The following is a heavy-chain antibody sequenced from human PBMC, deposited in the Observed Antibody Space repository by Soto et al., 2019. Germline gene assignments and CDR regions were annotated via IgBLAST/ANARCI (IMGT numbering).Heavy chain of an antibody. Sequence: ASVKVSCKASGYTFTSYGISWVRQAPGQGLEWMGWISAYNGNTNYAQKLQGRVTMTTDTSTSTAYMELRSLRSDDTAVYYCARDVGSGYYTRGAFDIGGQGTMVTVSS. J-gene: IGHJ3*02. D-gene: IGHD3-3*01. CDR2: ISAYNGNT. CDR3: ARDVGSGYYTRGAFDI. CDR1: GYTFTSYG. V-gene: IGHV1-18*01.